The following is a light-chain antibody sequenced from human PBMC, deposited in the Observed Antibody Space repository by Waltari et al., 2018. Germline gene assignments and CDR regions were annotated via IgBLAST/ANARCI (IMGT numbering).Light chain of an antibody. V-gene: IGLV1-44*01. J-gene: IGLJ2*01. Sequence: QSVLTQPPSASGTPGQKVTISCSGTFSNIGNNAVNWYQQVRGMAPKLLIYNNNIQVPGVPDRFSGAKFGTSASLAISGLQSGDEAVYYCAAWDDSLDAYVVFGGGTKVTVL. CDR3: AAWDDSLDAYVV. CDR1: FSNIGNNA. CDR2: NNN.